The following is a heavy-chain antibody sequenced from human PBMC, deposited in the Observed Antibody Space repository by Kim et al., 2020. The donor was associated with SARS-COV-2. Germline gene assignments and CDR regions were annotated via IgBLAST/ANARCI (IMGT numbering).Heavy chain of an antibody. V-gene: IGHV4-30-2*05. Sequence: NPSLKRRVTISVDTSKNQCSLKLSAVTAADTAVYYCARELFSSSSGLGYWGQGTLVTVSS. D-gene: IGHD6-6*01. J-gene: IGHJ4*02. CDR3: ARELFSSSSGLGY.